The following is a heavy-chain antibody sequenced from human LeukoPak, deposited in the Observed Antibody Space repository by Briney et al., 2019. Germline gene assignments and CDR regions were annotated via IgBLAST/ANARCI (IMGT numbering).Heavy chain of an antibody. V-gene: IGHV4-34*01. CDR1: GGSFSGYY. J-gene: IGHJ3*02. CDR2: INHSGST. D-gene: IGHD5-18*01. CDR3: AREVDTAIVTVAAFDI. Sequence: SETLSLTCAVYGGSFSGYYWSWIRQPPGKGLEWIGEINHSGSTSYNPSLKSRVTISVDTSKNQFSLKLSSVTAADTAVYYCAREVDTAIVTVAAFDIWGQGTMVTVSS.